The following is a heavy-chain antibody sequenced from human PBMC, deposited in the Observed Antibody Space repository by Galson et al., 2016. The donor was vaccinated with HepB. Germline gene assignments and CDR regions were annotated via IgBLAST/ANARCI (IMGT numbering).Heavy chain of an antibody. Sequence: TLSLTCAVSGVSITSSNWWSWVRQPPGKGLEWTGEIYHSGSTQYSPSLKSRVTMSIDKSKNQFPLNLKSVTAADTAVYYCARDGGAYYHDNGPGGFDPWGQGTLVTVSS. V-gene: IGHV4-4*02. CDR2: IYHSGST. D-gene: IGHD3-22*01. J-gene: IGHJ5*02. CDR1: GVSITSSNW. CDR3: ARDGGAYYHDNGPGGFDP.